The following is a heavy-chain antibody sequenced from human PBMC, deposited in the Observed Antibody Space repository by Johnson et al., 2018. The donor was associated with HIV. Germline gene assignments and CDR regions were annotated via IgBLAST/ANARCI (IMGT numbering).Heavy chain of an antibody. Sequence: QVQLVESGGGVVQPGRSLRLSCAASGFNFSNYGMYWVRQAPGKGLEWVAVIWYDGSNKYYANSVKGRFIISRDNSKNTLYLQMNSLRAEDTAVYYCARERPADSSSSSHAFDIWGQGTMVTVSS. V-gene: IGHV3-33*01. CDR3: ARERPADSSSSSHAFDI. J-gene: IGHJ3*02. CDR1: GFNFSNYG. CDR2: IWYDGSNK. D-gene: IGHD6-6*01.